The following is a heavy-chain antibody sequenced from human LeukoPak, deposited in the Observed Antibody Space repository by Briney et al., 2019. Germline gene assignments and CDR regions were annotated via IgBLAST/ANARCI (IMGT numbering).Heavy chain of an antibody. CDR3: ARDDIAVAGFDY. CDR1: GFTFSSYG. V-gene: IGHV3-33*01. CDR2: IWYDGSNK. D-gene: IGHD6-19*01. Sequence: GRSLRLSCAASGFTFSSYGMHWVRQAPGKGLEWVAVIWYDGSNKYYADSVKGRFTISRDNSKNTLYLQMNSLRAEDTAVYYCARDDIAVAGFDYWGQGTLVTVSS. J-gene: IGHJ4*02.